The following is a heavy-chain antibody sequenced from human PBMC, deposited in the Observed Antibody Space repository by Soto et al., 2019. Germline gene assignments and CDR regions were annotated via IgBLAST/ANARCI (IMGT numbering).Heavy chain of an antibody. CDR2: IIPIFGTA. CDR1: GGTFISYA. CDR3: ARDRFSVDTAMVTGFSWFDP. Sequence: SVKVSFKASGGTFISYAISWVRQAPGQGLEWMGGIIPIFGTANYAQKFQGRVTITADESTSTAYMELSSLRSEDTAVYYCARDRFSVDTAMVTGFSWFDPWGQGTLVTVSS. V-gene: IGHV1-69*13. J-gene: IGHJ5*02. D-gene: IGHD5-18*01.